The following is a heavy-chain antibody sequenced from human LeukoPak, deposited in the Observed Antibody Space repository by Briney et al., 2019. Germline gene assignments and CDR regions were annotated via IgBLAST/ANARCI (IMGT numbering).Heavy chain of an antibody. D-gene: IGHD2/OR15-2a*01. J-gene: IGHJ6*03. V-gene: IGHV1-18*01. CDR1: GYTFTSYG. CDR3: ATGYYEAERYYYYMDV. CDR2: ISAYNGNT. Sequence: GASVKVSCKASGYTFTSYGISWVRQAPGQGLEWMGWISAYNGNTNYAQKFQGRVTMTEDTSTDTAYMELSSLRSEDTAVYYCATGYYEAERYYYYMDVWGKGTTVTVSS.